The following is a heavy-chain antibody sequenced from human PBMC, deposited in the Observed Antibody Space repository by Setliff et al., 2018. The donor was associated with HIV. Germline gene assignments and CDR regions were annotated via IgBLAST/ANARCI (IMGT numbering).Heavy chain of an antibody. CDR3: AREYYDFWSGYSDAFHI. V-gene: IGHV1-18*01. Sequence: ASVKVSCKASGYTFTSYGISWVRQAPGQGLEWMGWISAYNGNTNYAQTLQGRVTMTTDTSPSTAYMGLRSLRSDDTAVYYCAREYYDFWSGYSDAFHIWGQGTMVTVSS. CDR2: ISAYNGNT. CDR1: GYTFTSYG. D-gene: IGHD3-3*01. J-gene: IGHJ3*02.